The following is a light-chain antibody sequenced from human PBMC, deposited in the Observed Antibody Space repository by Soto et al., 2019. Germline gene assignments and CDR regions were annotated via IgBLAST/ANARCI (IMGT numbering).Light chain of an antibody. Sequence: QSVLTQPPSASGSPGQSVTISCSGTSSDIGVYKFVSWYQQHPGKAPKLIIYDVSNRPSGVSNRFSGSKSGNTASLTISGLQPEDEADYYCSSFTSTSTNYVFGTGTKVTVL. CDR3: SSFTSTSTNYV. CDR1: SSDIGVYKF. CDR2: DVS. J-gene: IGLJ1*01. V-gene: IGLV2-14*01.